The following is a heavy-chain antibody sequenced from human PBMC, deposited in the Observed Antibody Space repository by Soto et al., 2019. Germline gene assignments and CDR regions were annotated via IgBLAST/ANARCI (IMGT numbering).Heavy chain of an antibody. V-gene: IGHV4-4*02. CDR1: GASISNTYW. D-gene: IGHD4-4*01. CDR2: IAHSGST. Sequence: QVHLQESGPGLVKPSGTLSLTCAVSGASISNTYWWSWVRQAPGKGLQWIGQIAHSGSTNYSPSFKSSGTISLDNYTNKFSLRLTSLPAADTAMYYCARAHVSKDYTVFDLWGQGSLVNVSS. CDR3: ARAHVSKDYTVFDL. J-gene: IGHJ4*02.